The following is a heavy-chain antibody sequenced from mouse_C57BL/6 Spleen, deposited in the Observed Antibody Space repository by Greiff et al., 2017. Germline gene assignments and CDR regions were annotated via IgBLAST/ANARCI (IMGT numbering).Heavy chain of an antibody. J-gene: IGHJ4*01. V-gene: IGHV5-17*01. CDR3: ARGGNYLYYAMDY. CDR2: ISSGSSTI. Sequence: EVKLVESGGGLVKPGGSLKLSCAASGFTFSDYGMHWVRQAPEKGLEWVAYISSGSSTIYYADTVKGRFTISRDNAKNTLFLQMTSLRSEDTAMYYCARGGNYLYYAMDYWGQGTSVTVSS. D-gene: IGHD2-1*01. CDR1: GFTFSDYG.